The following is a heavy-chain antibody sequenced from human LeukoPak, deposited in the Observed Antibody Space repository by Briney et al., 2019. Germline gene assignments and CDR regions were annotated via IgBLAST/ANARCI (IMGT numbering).Heavy chain of an antibody. CDR2: ISGSGGST. Sequence: GGSLRLSCAASGFTFSSYSMNWVRQAPGKGLEWVSAISGSGGSTYYADSVKGRFTISRDNAKNSLYLQMNSLRAEDTAVYYCARAKGPGIPFDPWGQGALVIVSS. CDR3: ARAKGPGIPFDP. J-gene: IGHJ5*02. V-gene: IGHV3-21*01. CDR1: GFTFSSYS.